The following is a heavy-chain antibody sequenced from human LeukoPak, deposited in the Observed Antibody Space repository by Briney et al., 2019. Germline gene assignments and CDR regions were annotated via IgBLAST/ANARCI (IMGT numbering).Heavy chain of an antibody. CDR2: ISSSSSYI. CDR1: GFTFSSYS. D-gene: IGHD3-22*01. Sequence: GGSLRLSCAASGFTFSSYSMNWVRQAPGKGLEWVSSISSSSSYIYYADSVKGRFTISRDNAKNSLYLQMNSLRAEDTAVYYCARARYYYDSSGYYGGYWGQGTLVTVSS. J-gene: IGHJ4*02. V-gene: IGHV3-21*04. CDR3: ARARYYYDSSGYYGGY.